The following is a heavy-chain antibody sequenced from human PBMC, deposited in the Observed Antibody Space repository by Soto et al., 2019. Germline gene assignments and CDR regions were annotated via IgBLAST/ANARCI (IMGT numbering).Heavy chain of an antibody. J-gene: IGHJ5*02. CDR2: IYPGDSDT. Sequence: CRGWGECISRWWPGRLRQMPLKGLEWMGIIYPGDSDTRYSPSFQGQVTISADKSISTAYLQWSSLKASDTAMYYCARLAYTDRRLRISWFDPWCQGTLVTVS. V-gene: IGHV5-51*01. D-gene: IGHD2-2*02. CDR3: ARLAYTDRRLRISWFDP. CDR1: GECISRWW.